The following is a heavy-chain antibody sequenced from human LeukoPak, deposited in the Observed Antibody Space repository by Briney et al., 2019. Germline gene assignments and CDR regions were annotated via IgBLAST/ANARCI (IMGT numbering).Heavy chain of an antibody. V-gene: IGHV4-4*09. CDR2: IYSSGST. CDR1: NGSISGYY. J-gene: IGHJ6*04. Sequence: SETLSLTCSVSNGSISGYYWSWIRQPPGQTLEWIGYIYSSGSTNHNPSLQSRVTMSVDTSMNQFSLRLSSVTAADTAIYYCARFTYTTRPSDVWGKGTTVTVSS. CDR3: ARFTYTTRPSDV. D-gene: IGHD3-16*01.